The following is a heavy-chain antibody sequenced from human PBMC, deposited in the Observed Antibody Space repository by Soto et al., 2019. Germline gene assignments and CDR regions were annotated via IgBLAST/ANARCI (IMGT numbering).Heavy chain of an antibody. J-gene: IGHJ6*02. CDR1: GFTFSSYA. CDR2: ISYDGSNK. D-gene: IGHD1-26*01. Sequence: GGSLRLSCAASGFTFSSYAMHWVRQAPGKGLEWVAVISYDGSNKYYADSVKGRFTISRDNSKNTLYLQMNSLRAEDTAVYYCARASYSGSYYYYGMDVWCQGPTVTVSS. V-gene: IGHV3-30-3*01. CDR3: ARASYSGSYYYYGMDV.